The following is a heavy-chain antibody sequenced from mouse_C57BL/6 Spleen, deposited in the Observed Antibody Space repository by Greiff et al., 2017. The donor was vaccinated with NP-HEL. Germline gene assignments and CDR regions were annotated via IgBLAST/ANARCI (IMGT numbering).Heavy chain of an antibody. CDR1: GFSLTSYG. CDR3: ATQITGTKWFAY. CDR2: IWSGGST. D-gene: IGHD4-1*01. J-gene: IGHJ3*01. Sequence: VHLVESGPGLVQPSQSLSITCTVSGFSLTSYGVHWVRQSPGKGLEWLGVIWSGGSTDYNAAFISRLSISKDNSKSQIFFKMNSLQADDTAIYYCATQITGTKWFAYWGEGTPVTVSA. V-gene: IGHV2-2*01.